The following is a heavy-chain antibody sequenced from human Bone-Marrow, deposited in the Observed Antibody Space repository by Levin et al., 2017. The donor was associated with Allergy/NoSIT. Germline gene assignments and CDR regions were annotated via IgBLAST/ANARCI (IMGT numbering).Heavy chain of an antibody. D-gene: IGHD2-2*01. J-gene: IGHJ4*02. V-gene: IGHV1-69*06. CDR1: GGTFSRNL. CDR3: ARISLGPGGVQYLAD. CDR2: IVLTFGTT. Sequence: SVKVSCTASGGTFSRNLITWVRQAPGQGPEWMGTIVLTFGTTNYAQKFQGRLTISADKSTSAIYMELSSLTSEDTAMFSCARISLGPGGVQYLADWGQGTPVTVSS.